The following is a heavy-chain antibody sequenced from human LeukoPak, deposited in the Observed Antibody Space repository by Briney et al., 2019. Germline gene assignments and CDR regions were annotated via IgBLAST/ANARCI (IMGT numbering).Heavy chain of an antibody. Sequence: PSETLSLTCTVSGGSISSSSYYWGWIRQPPGKGLEWIGSIYYSGSTYYNPSLKSRVTISVDTSKNQFSLKLSSVTAADTAVYHCARGVGPRYCSSTSCYIQSWFDPWGQGTLVTVSS. CDR1: GGSISSSSYY. D-gene: IGHD2-2*02. CDR3: ARGVGPRYCSSTSCYIQSWFDP. V-gene: IGHV4-39*07. J-gene: IGHJ5*02. CDR2: IYYSGST.